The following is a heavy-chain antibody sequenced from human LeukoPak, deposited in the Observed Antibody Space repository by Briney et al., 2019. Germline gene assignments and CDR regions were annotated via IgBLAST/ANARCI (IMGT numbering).Heavy chain of an antibody. CDR3: AREGSGTYISGYFDY. V-gene: IGHV3-7*01. Sequence: GRSLRLSCAASGFTFSSYWMSWVRQAPGKGLEGVANIKQDGSEKYHVDSVKGRFTISRDNAKNSLHLQMNSLRAEDTAVYYCAREGSGTYISGYFDYWGQGTLVTVSS. J-gene: IGHJ4*02. D-gene: IGHD6-19*01. CDR2: IKQDGSEK. CDR1: GFTFSSYW.